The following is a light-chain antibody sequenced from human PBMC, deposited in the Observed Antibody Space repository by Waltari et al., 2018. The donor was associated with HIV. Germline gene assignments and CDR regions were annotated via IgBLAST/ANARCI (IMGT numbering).Light chain of an antibody. CDR3: LQTYTTPLT. CDR1: QNINNF. J-gene: IGKJ3*01. CDR2: ATS. Sequence: DIQMTQSPSSLSASIGDSVTITCRASQNINNFLNWFQQKPGKAPNLLIYATSTLQSGVPSRFSGSGSGTDFTLIISNLQPEDFATYYCLQTYTTPLTFGPGTKVDIK. V-gene: IGKV1-39*01.